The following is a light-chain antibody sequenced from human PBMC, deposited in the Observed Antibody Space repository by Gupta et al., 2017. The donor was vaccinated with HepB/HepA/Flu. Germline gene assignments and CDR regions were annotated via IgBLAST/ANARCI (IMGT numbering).Light chain of an antibody. Sequence: IVITQSPASLVVSLGERAPFNCKSSQSVLYSSNNTNYLAWYQQKPGQPPKLLIYWASTRESGVPDRFSGSGSGTDFTLTISSLQAEDVAVYYCQQYYSTPYTFGQGTKLEIK. V-gene: IGKV4-1*01. CDR1: QSVLYSSNNTNY. J-gene: IGKJ2*01. CDR2: WAS. CDR3: QQYYSTPYT.